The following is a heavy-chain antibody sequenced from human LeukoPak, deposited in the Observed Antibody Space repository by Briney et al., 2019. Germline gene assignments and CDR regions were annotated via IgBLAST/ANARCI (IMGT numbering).Heavy chain of an antibody. CDR3: ASSGWYYYMDV. CDR1: GGSISSYY. J-gene: IGHJ6*03. V-gene: IGHV4-59*01. CDR2: IYYSGST. Sequence: SETLSLTCTVSGGSISSYYWSWIRQPPGKGLEWIGYIYYSGSTNYNPSLKSRVTISVDTSKNQFSLKLSSVTAADTAVYYCASSGWYYYMDVWGKGTTVTVSS. D-gene: IGHD2-15*01.